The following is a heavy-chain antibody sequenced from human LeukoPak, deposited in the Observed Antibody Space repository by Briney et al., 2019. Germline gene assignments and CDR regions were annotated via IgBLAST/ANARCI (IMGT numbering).Heavy chain of an antibody. CDR3: ARTSGAYCGGDCYYGYFDY. CDR2: INWNGGST. J-gene: IGHJ4*02. V-gene: IGHV3-20*04. CDR1: GFTFDDYG. D-gene: IGHD2-21*02. Sequence: GGSLRLSCAASGFTFDDYGMSWVRQAPGKGLEWVSGINWNGGSTGYADSVKGRFTISRDNAKNSLYLQMNSLRAEDTALYYCARTSGAYCGGDCYYGYFDYWGQGTLVTVSS.